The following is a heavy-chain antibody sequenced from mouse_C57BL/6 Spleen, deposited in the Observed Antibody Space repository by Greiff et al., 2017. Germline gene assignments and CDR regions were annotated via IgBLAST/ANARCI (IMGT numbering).Heavy chain of an antibody. J-gene: IGHJ2*01. V-gene: IGHV5-12*01. CDR2: ISNGGGST. CDR3: ASSHYYGSSIDY. Sequence: EVKVVESGGGLVQPGGSLKLSCAASGFTFSDYYMYWVRQTPEKRLEWVAYISNGGGSTYYPDTVKGRFTISRDNAKNTLYLQMSRLKSEHTAMYNCASSHYYGSSIDYWGQGTTLTVSS. CDR1: GFTFSDYY. D-gene: IGHD1-1*01.